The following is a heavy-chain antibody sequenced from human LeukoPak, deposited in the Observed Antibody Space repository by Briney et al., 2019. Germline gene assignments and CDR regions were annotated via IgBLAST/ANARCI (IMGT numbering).Heavy chain of an antibody. CDR3: ARDSISSGSMDL. J-gene: IGHJ4*02. CDR2: IYSSGGT. V-gene: IGHV3-53*01. CDR1: GFAVSSNY. Sequence: SGGSLILSCAASGFAVSSNYMSWVRQAPGKGLEWVSVIYSSGGTYYADSVRGRFTISRDNSKNTLYLQMNSLRIEDMALYYCARDSISSGSMDLWGQGTLVTVS. D-gene: IGHD3-22*01.